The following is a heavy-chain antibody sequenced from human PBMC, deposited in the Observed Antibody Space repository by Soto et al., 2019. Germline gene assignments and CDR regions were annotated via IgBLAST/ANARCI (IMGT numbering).Heavy chain of an antibody. Sequence: EVQLVESGGGLVQPGGSLRLSCAASGFTFTSNWMHWVRQAPGKGLVWVSRLNSDGSSRYYGDSMEGRFTISRDNAKNTVYLQINSLRDEDTAVYYCARGLKNKYGMDVWGQGTTVTVSS. V-gene: IGHV3-74*01. J-gene: IGHJ6*02. CDR3: ARGLKNKYGMDV. CDR2: LNSDGSSR. CDR1: GFTFTSNW.